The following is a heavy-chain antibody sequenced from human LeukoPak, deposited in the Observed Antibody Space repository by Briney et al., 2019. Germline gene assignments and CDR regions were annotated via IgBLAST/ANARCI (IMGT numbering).Heavy chain of an antibody. D-gene: IGHD2-15*01. CDR2: ISSSGSTI. V-gene: IGHV3-48*03. CDR1: GFTFNSYE. Sequence: GGSRMLFWAASGFTFNSYEMNWVRQAPGKGLEWVSYISSSGSTIYYADSVKGRFTISRDNAKNSLYLQMNSLRAEDTAVYYCARIGYCSGGSCYSLGLFDYWGQGTLVTVSS. J-gene: IGHJ4*02. CDR3: ARIGYCSGGSCYSLGLFDY.